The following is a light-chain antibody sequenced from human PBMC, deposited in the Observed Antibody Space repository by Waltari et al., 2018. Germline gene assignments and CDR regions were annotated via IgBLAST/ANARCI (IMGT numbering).Light chain of an antibody. Sequence: DIAMTQSPDSLAVSLGEWATITRTSSRSVLDTDNNKNYLPWYQQKPGQPPQLLISWASTRESGVPDRFIGSGSGTDFTLTISSLQAEDVAVYYCHQHYTTPWTFGQGTQVEL. CDR1: RSVLDTDNNKNY. CDR2: WAS. CDR3: HQHYTTPWT. V-gene: IGKV4-1*01. J-gene: IGKJ1*01.